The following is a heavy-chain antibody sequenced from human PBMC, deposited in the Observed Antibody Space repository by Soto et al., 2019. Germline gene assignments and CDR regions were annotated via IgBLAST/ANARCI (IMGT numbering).Heavy chain of an antibody. CDR2: ILYSGTT. V-gene: IGHV4-39*01. Sequence: QLQLQESGPGLVKPSETLSLTCRVSGGSISIRHYYWGWIRQSPGKGLEWIGSILYSGTTYYNPSLKSRVSVSVDTSKNQFTLNLNSVTAADTDVYYCSTSTAHPHYVDYWGEGTLVSVS. CDR3: STSTAHPHYVDY. J-gene: IGHJ4*02. CDR1: GGSISIRHYY.